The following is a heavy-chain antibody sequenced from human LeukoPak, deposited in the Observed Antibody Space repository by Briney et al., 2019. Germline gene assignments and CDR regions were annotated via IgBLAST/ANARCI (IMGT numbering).Heavy chain of an antibody. CDR3: AREVSYGGFIGNYFDY. D-gene: IGHD5-18*01. Sequence: ASVKVSCKASGDTFTSYGFSWVRQAPGQGLEWLGWISAYNGDTNYAQKFQGRVTMTTDTSTSTAYMELRSLRSDDTAVYYCAREVSYGGFIGNYFDYWGQGTLVTVSS. J-gene: IGHJ4*02. CDR2: ISAYNGDT. CDR1: GDTFTSYG. V-gene: IGHV1-18*01.